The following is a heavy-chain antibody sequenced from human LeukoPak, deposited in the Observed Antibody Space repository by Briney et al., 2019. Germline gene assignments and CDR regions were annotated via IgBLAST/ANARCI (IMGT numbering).Heavy chain of an antibody. CDR2: ISGYNGQT. V-gene: IGHV1-18*01. J-gene: IGHJ3*01. Sequence: ASVKVSCKASGYTFTSYGISWVRQAPGQGLEWMGWISGYNGQTNYAQNLQGRVTMTTDTSKSTAYMELRSLRYDDTAIYYCARRSVAARPSGDDAFDVWGQGTMVTVSS. CDR1: GYTFTSYG. D-gene: IGHD6-6*01. CDR3: ARRSVAARPSGDDAFDV.